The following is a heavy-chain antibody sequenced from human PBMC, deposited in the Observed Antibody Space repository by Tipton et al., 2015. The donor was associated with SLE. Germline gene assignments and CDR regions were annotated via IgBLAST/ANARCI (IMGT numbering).Heavy chain of an antibody. Sequence: SLRLSCAASGFTFSNSWMHWVRQAPGKGLEWVGFIRSKDYGGTPEYAASVKGRFTISRDDSKNIANMQMNGLKTEDKAVYYGTRMTCSGGTCPDENWGQGTLVAVSS. CDR2: IRSKDYGGTP. CDR1: GFTFSNSW. CDR3: TRMTCSGGTCPDEN. D-gene: IGHD2-15*01. J-gene: IGHJ4*02. V-gene: IGHV3-49*04.